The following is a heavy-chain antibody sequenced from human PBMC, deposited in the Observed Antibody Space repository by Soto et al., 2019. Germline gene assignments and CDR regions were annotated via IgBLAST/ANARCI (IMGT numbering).Heavy chain of an antibody. CDR2: IKQDGSEK. V-gene: IGHV3-7*01. Sequence: EVQLVESGGGLVQPGGSLRLSCAASGFTFSSYWMSWVRQAPGKGLEWVANIKQDGSEKYYVDSVKGRFTISRDNAKNSLYLQMNSLRVEDPAVYYCARDSTVTTLGLFDSWGQGTLVTVSS. D-gene: IGHD4-17*01. CDR1: GFTFSSYW. J-gene: IGHJ4*02. CDR3: ARDSTVTTLGLFDS.